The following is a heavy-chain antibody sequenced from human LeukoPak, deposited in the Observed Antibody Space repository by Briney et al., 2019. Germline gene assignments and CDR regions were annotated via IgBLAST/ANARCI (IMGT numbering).Heavy chain of an antibody. CDR2: IYYSGST. CDR3: ARLGYCSSTSCLPFDP. CDR1: GGSISSYY. D-gene: IGHD2-2*01. J-gene: IGHJ5*02. V-gene: IGHV4-59*01. Sequence: SETLSLTCTVSGGSISSYYWSWIRQPPGKGLEWIGYIYYSGSTNYNPSLKSRVTISVDTSKNQFSLKLSSVTAADTAVYYCARLGYCSSTSCLPFDPWGQGTQVTVSS.